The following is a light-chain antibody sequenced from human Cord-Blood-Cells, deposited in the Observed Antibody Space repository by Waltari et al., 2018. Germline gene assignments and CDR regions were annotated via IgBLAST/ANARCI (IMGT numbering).Light chain of an antibody. CDR2: GAS. CDR1: QSVSSSY. J-gene: IGKJ3*01. V-gene: IGKV3-20*01. Sequence: EIVLTQSPGTLSLSPGERATLSCRASQSVSSSYLAWYQQKPGLAPRLLIYGASNRATGIPDRFSGSGSGTDFTLTISRLEPEDFAVYYCQQYGSSPPTFGPGTKVDIK. CDR3: QQYGSSPPT.